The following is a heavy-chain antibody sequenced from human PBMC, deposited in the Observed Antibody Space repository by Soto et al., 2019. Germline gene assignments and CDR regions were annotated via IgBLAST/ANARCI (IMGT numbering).Heavy chain of an antibody. CDR3: AKDLYYYDFSLDDS. V-gene: IGHV3-30*18. CDR1: GFTLSSYA. D-gene: IGHD3-16*01. CDR2: VSYDGSIE. Sequence: SLRLSCTASGFTLSSYAMHWVRQAPGRGLEWVAVVSYDGSIENYVDSVRGRFTISRDNSKNTVFLQMNSLRVEDTAVYYCAKDLYYYDFSLDDSWGQGTLVTVSS. J-gene: IGHJ5*02.